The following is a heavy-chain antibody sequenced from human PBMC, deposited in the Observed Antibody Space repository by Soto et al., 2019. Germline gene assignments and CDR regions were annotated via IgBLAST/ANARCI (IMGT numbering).Heavy chain of an antibody. CDR1: GGSISSGGYY. V-gene: IGHV4-31*03. CDR2: IYYSGST. CDR3: AGGTSLGYCSGGSCYEWFDP. J-gene: IGHJ5*02. Sequence: PSETLSLTCTVSGGSISSGGYYWSWIRQHPGKGLEWIGYIYYSGSTYYNPSLKSRATISVDTSKNQFSLKLSSVTAADTAVYYCAGGTSLGYCSGGSCYEWFDPWGQGTLVTVSS. D-gene: IGHD2-15*01.